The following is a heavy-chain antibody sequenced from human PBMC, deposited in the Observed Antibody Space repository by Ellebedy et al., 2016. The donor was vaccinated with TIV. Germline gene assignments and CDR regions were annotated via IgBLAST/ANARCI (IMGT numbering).Heavy chain of an antibody. CDR3: AKANEWELLRVWFDY. CDR1: GFVFDSYG. Sequence: GESLKISXGGSGFVFDSYGMSWVRQAPGKGLEWVASIGGSIYYADSVRGRFIISRDNSKNTLFLQMNSLRPEDTALYYCAKANEWELLRVWFDYWGQGTLVTVSS. D-gene: IGHD1-26*01. J-gene: IGHJ4*02. V-gene: IGHV3-23*01. CDR2: IGGSI.